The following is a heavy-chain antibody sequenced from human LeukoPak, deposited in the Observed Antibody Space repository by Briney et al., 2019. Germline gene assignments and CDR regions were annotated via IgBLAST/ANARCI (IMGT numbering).Heavy chain of an antibody. Sequence: GGSLRLSCAASGFTFSDYYMSWIRQAPGKGLEWVSYISSSGSTIYYADSVKGRFTISRDNAKNSLHLQMNSLRAEDTAVYYCAREGCSSTSCYYYFDYWGQGTLVTVSS. V-gene: IGHV3-11*04. CDR2: ISSSGSTI. D-gene: IGHD2-2*01. CDR3: AREGCSSTSCYYYFDY. CDR1: GFTFSDYY. J-gene: IGHJ4*02.